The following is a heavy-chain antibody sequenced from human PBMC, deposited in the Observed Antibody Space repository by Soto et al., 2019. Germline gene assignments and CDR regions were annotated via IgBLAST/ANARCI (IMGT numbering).Heavy chain of an antibody. Sequence: GGSLRLSCAASGFTFCRSAMSWVRQAPGKGLEWVSTISGSDGRTYYADSVKGRFTISRDNSRNTLYLEMNSLRAEDTAVYYCTKDRGGIMCEYWGQGTLVTSPQ. CDR1: GFTFCRSA. V-gene: IGHV3-23*01. CDR2: ISGSDGRT. CDR3: TKDRGGIMCEY. J-gene: IGHJ4*02. D-gene: IGHD3-10*01.